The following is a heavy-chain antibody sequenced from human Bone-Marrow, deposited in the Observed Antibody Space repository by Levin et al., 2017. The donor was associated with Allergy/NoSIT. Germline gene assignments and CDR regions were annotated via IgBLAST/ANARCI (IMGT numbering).Heavy chain of an antibody. J-gene: IGHJ4*02. V-gene: IGHV3-74*01. CDR1: GFSVSRYW. CDR2: INEDGSVR. Sequence: GGSLRLSCAASGFSVSRYWMHWVRQVPGKGLVWVSRINEDGSVRSYADSVRGRFTISRDTAKNTLSLQMNSLRAEDTAVYYCTRDTFGGNDYWGQGTLVTVSS. D-gene: IGHD3-16*01. CDR3: TRDTFGGNDY.